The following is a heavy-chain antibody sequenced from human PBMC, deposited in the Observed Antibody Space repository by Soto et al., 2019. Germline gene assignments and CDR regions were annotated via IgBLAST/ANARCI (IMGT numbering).Heavy chain of an antibody. V-gene: IGHV1-8*01. CDR2: MNPNSGNT. CDR1: GYTFTSYD. D-gene: IGHD3-22*01. CDR3: ARVVGVIAYNWFDP. Sequence: QVQLVQSGAEVKKPGASVKVSCKASGYTFTSYDINWVRQATGQGLEWMGWMNPNSGNTGYAQKFQGRVTMTRTTSISTAYMELSSLRSEDTAVYYCARVVGVIAYNWFDPWGQGTLVTVSS. J-gene: IGHJ5*02.